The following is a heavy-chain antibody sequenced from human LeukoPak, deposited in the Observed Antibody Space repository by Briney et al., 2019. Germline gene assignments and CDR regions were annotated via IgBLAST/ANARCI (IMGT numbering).Heavy chain of an antibody. J-gene: IGHJ4*02. Sequence: SVKVSCKASGGTFSSYAISWVRQAPGQGLEWMGGIIPIFGTANYAQKFQGRVTITADKSTSTAYMELSSLRSEDTAVYYCARFQAYDFWSGSPHANFDYWGQGTLVTVSS. CDR2: IIPIFGTA. CDR1: GGTFSSYA. V-gene: IGHV1-69*06. CDR3: ARFQAYDFWSGSPHANFDY. D-gene: IGHD3-3*01.